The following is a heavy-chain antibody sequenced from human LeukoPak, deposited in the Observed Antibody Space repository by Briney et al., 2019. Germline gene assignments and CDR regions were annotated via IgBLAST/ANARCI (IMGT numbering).Heavy chain of an antibody. CDR3: ARDKRGLFDY. CDR2: IYYSGST. D-gene: IGHD5-24*01. Sequence: SETLSLTCTVSGGSISSGGYYWSWIRQHPGKGLEWIGYIYYSGSTYYNPSLKSRVTISVGTSKNQFSLKLSSVTAADTAVYYCARDKRGLFDYWGQGTLVTVSS. J-gene: IGHJ4*02. CDR1: GGSISSGGYY. V-gene: IGHV4-31*03.